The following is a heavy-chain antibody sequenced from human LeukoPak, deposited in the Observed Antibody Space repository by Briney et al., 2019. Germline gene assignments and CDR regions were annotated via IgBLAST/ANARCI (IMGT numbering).Heavy chain of an antibody. D-gene: IGHD3-9*01. CDR3: ARDSADFDWSFDY. V-gene: IGHV3-53*01. J-gene: IGHJ4*02. CDR2: IYSGGST. Sequence: GGPLRLSCAASGFTVSSNYMSWVRQAPGKGLEWVSVIYSGGSTYYADSVKGRFTISRDNSKNTLYLQMNSLRAEDTAVYYCARDSADFDWSFDYWGQGTLVTVSS. CDR1: GFTVSSNY.